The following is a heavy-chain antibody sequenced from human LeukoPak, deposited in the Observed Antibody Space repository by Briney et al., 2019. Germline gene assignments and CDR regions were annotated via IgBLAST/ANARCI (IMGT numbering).Heavy chain of an antibody. D-gene: IGHD2-2*01. V-gene: IGHV3-21*01. CDR1: GFTFSSYS. Sequence: GGSLRLSCAASGFTFSSYSMNWVRRAPGKGLEGVSSISSSSSYIYYADSVKGRFTISRDNAKNSLYLQMNSLRAEDTAVYYCARDDIVVVPGNWFDPWGQGTLVTVSS. CDR2: ISSSSSYI. J-gene: IGHJ5*02. CDR3: ARDDIVVVPGNWFDP.